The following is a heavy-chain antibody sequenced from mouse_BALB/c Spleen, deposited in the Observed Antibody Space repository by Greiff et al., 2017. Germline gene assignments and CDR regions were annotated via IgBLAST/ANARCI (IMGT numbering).Heavy chain of an antibody. V-gene: IGHV1-4*01. CDR2: INPSSGYT. D-gene: IGHD1-1*01. CDR3: ARSGFMGFDV. Sequence: QVHVKQSGAELARPGASVKMSCKASGYTFTSYTMHWVKQRPGQGLEWIGYINPSSGYTNYNQKFKDKATLTADKSSSTAYMQLSSLTSEDSAVYYCARSGFMGFDVWGAGTTVTVSS. CDR1: GYTFTSYT. J-gene: IGHJ1*01.